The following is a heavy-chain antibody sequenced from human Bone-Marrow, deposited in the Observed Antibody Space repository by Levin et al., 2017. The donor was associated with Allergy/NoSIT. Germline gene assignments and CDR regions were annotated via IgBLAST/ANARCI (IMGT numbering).Heavy chain of an antibody. D-gene: IGHD3-22*01. J-gene: IGHJ5*02. CDR1: GFTVSSNY. CDR3: ARDDSSGLNWFDP. V-gene: IGHV3-66*01. Sequence: GGSLRLSCAASGFTVSSNYMSWVRQAPGKGLEWVSVIYSGGSTYYADSVKGRFTISRDNSKNTLYLQMNSLRAEDTAVYYCARDDSSGLNWFDPWGQGTLVTVSS. CDR2: IYSGGST.